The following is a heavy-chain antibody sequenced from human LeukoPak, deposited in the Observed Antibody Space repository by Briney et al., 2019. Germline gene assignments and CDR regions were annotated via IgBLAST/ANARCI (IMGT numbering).Heavy chain of an antibody. CDR3: ARGGYYDSSGYDP. CDR2: IIPIFGTA. V-gene: IGHV1-69*06. J-gene: IGHJ3*01. Sequence: SVKVSCKVPDYMLTSFGVSWVRQAPGQGLEWMGGIIPIFGTANYAQKFQGRVTITADKSTSTAYMELSSLRSEGTAVYYCARGGYYDSSGYDPWGQGTMVTVSS. CDR1: DYMLTSFG. D-gene: IGHD3-22*01.